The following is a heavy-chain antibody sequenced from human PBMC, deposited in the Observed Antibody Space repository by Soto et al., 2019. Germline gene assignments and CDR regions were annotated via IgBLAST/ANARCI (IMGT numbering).Heavy chain of an antibody. CDR1: GFTFSNYG. CDR2: IWYDGSNK. V-gene: IGHV3-33*01. D-gene: IGHD3-16*01. Sequence: QVQLVESGGGVVQPGRSLRLSCAASGFTFSNYGMHWVRQAPGKGLEWVAVIWYDGSNKYYADSVKGRFTISRDNSKNTLYLQMNSLRAEDTAVYYCARPSDDSPYSCGMDVWGQGTTVTVSS. J-gene: IGHJ6*02. CDR3: ARPSDDSPYSCGMDV.